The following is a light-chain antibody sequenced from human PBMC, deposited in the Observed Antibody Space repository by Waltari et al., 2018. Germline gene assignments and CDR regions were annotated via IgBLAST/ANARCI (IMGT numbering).Light chain of an antibody. J-gene: IGKJ5*01. V-gene: IGKV1-39*01. CDR1: QSIGTY. CDR2: AAA. Sequence: IQMIQFPFSLSALVGVRVAITCGASQSIGTYLNWYRQNPGKDPRLLRYAAAQLQRGVQSRFSGSGSWTDFSLTISSLQPEEWATYYCQQTYKNVDFGQGTRRDIK. CDR3: QQTYKNVD.